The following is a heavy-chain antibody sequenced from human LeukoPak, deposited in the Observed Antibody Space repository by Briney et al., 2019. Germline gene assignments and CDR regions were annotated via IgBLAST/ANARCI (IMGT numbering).Heavy chain of an antibody. V-gene: IGHV3-64*01. CDR3: ARAVVGATFYMDV. Sequence: GGSLRLSCAASGLTFSDYAMHWVRQAPGKGLEYVSAISGNGGSTYYANSVKGRFIISRDNSKSTLYLQMGSLRAEDMAVYYCARAVVGATFYMDVWGKGTTVTVSS. D-gene: IGHD1-26*01. CDR1: GLTFSDYA. J-gene: IGHJ6*03. CDR2: ISGNGGST.